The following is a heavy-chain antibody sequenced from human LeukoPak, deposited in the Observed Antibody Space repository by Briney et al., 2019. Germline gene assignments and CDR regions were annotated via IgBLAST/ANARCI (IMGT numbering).Heavy chain of an antibody. D-gene: IGHD3-10*01. CDR2: INSDGSST. V-gene: IGHV3-74*01. CDR3: ARDYYGSGRTNWFDP. CDR1: GFTFSSYW. Sequence: GRSLRLSCAASGFTFSSYWMHWVRQAPGKGLVWVSRINSDGSSTSYADSVKGRFTISRDNAKNTLYLQMNSLRAEDTAVYYCARDYYGSGRTNWFDPWGQGTLVTVSS. J-gene: IGHJ5*02.